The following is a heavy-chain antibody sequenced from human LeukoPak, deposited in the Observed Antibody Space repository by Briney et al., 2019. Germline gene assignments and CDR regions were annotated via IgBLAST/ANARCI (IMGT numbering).Heavy chain of an antibody. CDR3: ATAGDTAMIPFYS. CDR1: GDSISSSGYY. D-gene: IGHD5-18*01. J-gene: IGHJ4*02. Sequence: SETLSLTCTVSGDSISSSGYYWGWIRQPPGKGLAWIGSIYYSGRTYYNPSLKSRVTMSIDTSKNQFSLRLISVTAADTAVFYCATAGDTAMIPFYSWGQGTLVTVSS. CDR2: IYYSGRT. V-gene: IGHV4-39*07.